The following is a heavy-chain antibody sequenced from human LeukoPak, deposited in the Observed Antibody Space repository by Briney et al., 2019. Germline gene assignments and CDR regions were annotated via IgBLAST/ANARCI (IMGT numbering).Heavy chain of an antibody. Sequence: ASVKVSCKASGYTFTSFGISWVRQAPGQGLEWMGCIIGYNGQTRYAQKFQGRVSMTRDTSTNTAYMEMWSLRSDDTAVYYCARDYYDRNWYFDLWGRGTLVTVSS. D-gene: IGHD3-22*01. CDR2: IIGYNGQT. CDR3: ARDYYDRNWYFDL. CDR1: GYTFTSFG. V-gene: IGHV1-18*01. J-gene: IGHJ2*01.